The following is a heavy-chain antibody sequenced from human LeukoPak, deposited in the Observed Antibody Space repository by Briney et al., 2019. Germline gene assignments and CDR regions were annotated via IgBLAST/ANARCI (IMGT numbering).Heavy chain of an antibody. J-gene: IGHJ4*02. CDR1: GFTFSSYA. Sequence: PGGSLRLSCAASGFTFSSYAMSWVRQAPGKGLEWVGFIRSKAYGGTTEYAASVKGRFTISRDDSKSIAYLQMNSLKTEDTAVYYCGSGSGWYSPDYWGQGTLVTVSS. CDR3: GSGSGWYSPDY. D-gene: IGHD6-19*01. CDR2: IRSKAYGGTT. V-gene: IGHV3-49*04.